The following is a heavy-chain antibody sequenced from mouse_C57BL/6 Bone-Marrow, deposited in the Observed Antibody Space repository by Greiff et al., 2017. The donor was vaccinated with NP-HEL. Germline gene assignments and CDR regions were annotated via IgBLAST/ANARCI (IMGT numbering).Heavy chain of an antibody. Sequence: QVQLKQSGAELVRPGTSVKVSCKASGYAFTNYLIEWVKQRPGQGLEWIGVINPGSGGTNYNEKFKGKATLTADNSSSTAYMQLSSLTSEDSAVYFWARSGQLRPSFAYWGQGTLVTVSA. CDR1: GYAFTNYL. J-gene: IGHJ3*01. V-gene: IGHV1-54*01. CDR2: INPGSGGT. D-gene: IGHD3-2*02. CDR3: ARSGQLRPSFAY.